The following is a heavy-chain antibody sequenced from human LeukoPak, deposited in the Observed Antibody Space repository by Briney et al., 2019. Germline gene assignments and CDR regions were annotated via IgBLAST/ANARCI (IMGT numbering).Heavy chain of an antibody. CDR3: AKLQQQLVPDY. CDR2: ISGTGTST. V-gene: IGHV3-23*01. D-gene: IGHD6-13*01. J-gene: IGHJ4*02. Sequence: GGSLRLSCAASGFTFSSYAMNWVRQAPGKGLEWVSAISGTGTSTYYADSVKGRFTISRDTSKNTLFLQMNSLRAEDTAVYYCAKLQQQLVPDYWGQGTLVTVSS. CDR1: GFTFSSYA.